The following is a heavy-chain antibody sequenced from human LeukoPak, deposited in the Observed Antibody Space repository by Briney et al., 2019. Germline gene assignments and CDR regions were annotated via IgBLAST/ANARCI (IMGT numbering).Heavy chain of an antibody. V-gene: IGHV3-30*02. CDR2: IRYDGSNK. Sequence: GGSLRLSCAASGFTFSSYGMHWVRQAPGKGLEWVAFIRYDGSNKYYADSVKGRFTISRDNSKNTLYLQMNSLRAEDTAVYYCARDRRLSNYDILTGYYHGWGQGTLVTVSS. CDR1: GFTFSSYG. J-gene: IGHJ4*02. D-gene: IGHD3-9*01. CDR3: ARDRRLSNYDILTGYYHG.